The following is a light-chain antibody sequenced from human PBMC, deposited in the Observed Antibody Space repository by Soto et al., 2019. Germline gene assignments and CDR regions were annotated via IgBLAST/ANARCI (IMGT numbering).Light chain of an antibody. V-gene: IGKV3-11*01. Sequence: EIVLTQSPATLSLSPGERATLSCRASQSVSSYLAWYHQKPGQPPRPLIYDASNRATGIPARLSGSGSGTDFTLTISSLEPEDFAVYYCQQRINWITFGQGTRLEIE. CDR2: DAS. J-gene: IGKJ5*01. CDR3: QQRINWIT. CDR1: QSVSSY.